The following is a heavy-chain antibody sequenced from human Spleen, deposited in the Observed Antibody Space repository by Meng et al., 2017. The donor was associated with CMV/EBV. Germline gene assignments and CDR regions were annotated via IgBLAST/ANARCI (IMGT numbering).Heavy chain of an antibody. Sequence: QGQLPQGGAGLLKPSETLSLTCAVYGGSFSGYYWSWIRQPPGKGLEWIGEINHSGSTNYNPSLKSRVTISVDTSKNQFSLKLSSVTAADTAVYYCARSPPRRYSYGQLGRTYFDYWGQGTLVTVSS. CDR2: INHSGST. D-gene: IGHD5-18*01. V-gene: IGHV4-34*01. CDR1: GGSFSGYY. J-gene: IGHJ4*02. CDR3: ARSPPRRYSYGQLGRTYFDY.